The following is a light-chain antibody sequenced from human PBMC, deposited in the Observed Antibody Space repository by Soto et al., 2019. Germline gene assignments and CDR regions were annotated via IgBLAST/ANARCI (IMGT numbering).Light chain of an antibody. CDR2: GAS. V-gene: IGKV3-15*01. Sequence: EIVMTQSLATLSVSPGEKATLSCRASQSVSSNLAWYQQNPGQAPRLLIYGASTRATGIPARFSGSGSGTEFTLTISSLQSEDFAVYYCQQYNNWPRTFGQGTKV. J-gene: IGKJ1*01. CDR1: QSVSSN. CDR3: QQYNNWPRT.